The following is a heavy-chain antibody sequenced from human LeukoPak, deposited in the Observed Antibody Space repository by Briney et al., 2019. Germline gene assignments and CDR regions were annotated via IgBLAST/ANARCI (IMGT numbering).Heavy chain of an antibody. CDR3: ARDRYCSGGNCYSNYHGMDV. CDR2: ISAYNGNT. V-gene: IGHV1-18*01. Sequence: ASVKVSCKASGYTFTSYGISWVRQAPGQGLEWMGWISAYNGNTNYAQKLQGRVTMTTDTSTNTAYMELRSLRPDDTAVYYCARDRYCSGGNCYSNYHGMDVWGQGTTVTVSS. J-gene: IGHJ6*02. D-gene: IGHD2-15*01. CDR1: GYTFTSYG.